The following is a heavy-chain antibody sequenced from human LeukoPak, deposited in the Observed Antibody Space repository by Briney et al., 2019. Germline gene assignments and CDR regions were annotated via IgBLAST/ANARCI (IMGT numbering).Heavy chain of an antibody. J-gene: IGHJ3*02. D-gene: IGHD7-27*01. CDR1: GYTLTGHY. CDR2: ISPHSGFT. Sequence: ASVKVSCKASGYTLTGHYIHWVRQAPGQGLEWMGWISPHSGFTMYPQRFQGRVTMTTDTSISTAFLEVRRLRPDDTAAYYCARQTGDDALDIWGQGTMITVYS. CDR3: ARQTGDDALDI. V-gene: IGHV1-2*02.